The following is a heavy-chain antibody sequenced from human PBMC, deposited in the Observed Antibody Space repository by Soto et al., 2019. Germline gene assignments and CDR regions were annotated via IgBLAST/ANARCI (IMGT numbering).Heavy chain of an antibody. CDR3: AKGGRQWLVTSDFNY. Sequence: VQLVESGGGVVQPGRSLRLSCAASGFTFSDYAMHWVRPAPGKGLEWVAVVSHDGRNTHYADSVKGRFTIPRDSSKNTVSLEMTSLRAEDTAVYYCAKGGRQWLVTSDFNYWGQGALVTVSS. CDR2: VSHDGRNT. J-gene: IGHJ4*02. D-gene: IGHD6-19*01. V-gene: IGHV3-30*18. CDR1: GFTFSDYA.